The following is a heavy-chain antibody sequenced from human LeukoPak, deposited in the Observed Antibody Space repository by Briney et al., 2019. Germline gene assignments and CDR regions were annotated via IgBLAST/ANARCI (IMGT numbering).Heavy chain of an antibody. Sequence: GGSLRLSCAASGFTFSSYAMSWVRQAPGKGLEWVSAISGSGGSTYYADSVKGRFTISRDNSKNTLYLQMNSLRAEDTAVYYCATFLYYYYSSGYSNVFDIWGQGTMVTVSS. CDR1: GFTFSSYA. CDR2: ISGSGGST. D-gene: IGHD3-22*01. CDR3: ATFLYYYYSSGYSNVFDI. V-gene: IGHV3-23*01. J-gene: IGHJ3*02.